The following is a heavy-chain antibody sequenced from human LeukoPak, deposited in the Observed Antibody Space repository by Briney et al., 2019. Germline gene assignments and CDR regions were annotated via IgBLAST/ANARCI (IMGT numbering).Heavy chain of an antibody. CDR1: GFTFSSYS. D-gene: IGHD3-22*01. CDR2: ISSSSSTI. Sequence: GGSLRLSCAASGFTFSSYSMNWVRQAPGKGLEWVSYISSSSSTIYYADSVKGRFTISRDNAKNSLYLQMNSLRDEDTAVYYCARYDYYDSSGYKIAEYFQHWGQGTLVTVSS. V-gene: IGHV3-48*02. CDR3: ARYDYYDSSGYKIAEYFQH. J-gene: IGHJ1*01.